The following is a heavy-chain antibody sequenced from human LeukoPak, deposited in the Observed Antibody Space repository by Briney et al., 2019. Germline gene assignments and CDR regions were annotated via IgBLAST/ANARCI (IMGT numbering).Heavy chain of an antibody. Sequence: GASVKVSCKASGYTFTSYGISWVRQAPGQGLEWMGWISAYNGNTNYAQKLQGRVTMTTDTSTSTAYMELRSLRSDDTAVYYCARDYVRISSELGYYYGMDVWGQGTTVTVSS. CDR2: ISAYNGNT. J-gene: IGHJ6*02. D-gene: IGHD2-15*01. V-gene: IGHV1-18*01. CDR1: GYTFTSYG. CDR3: ARDYVRISSELGYYYGMDV.